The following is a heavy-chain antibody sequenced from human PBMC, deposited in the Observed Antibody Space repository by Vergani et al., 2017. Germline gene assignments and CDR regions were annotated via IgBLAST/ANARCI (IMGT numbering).Heavy chain of an antibody. V-gene: IGHV3-74*01. CDR3: AKDLVDGNYYKEFDY. Sequence: EVQLVESGGGLVQPGGSLRLSCAASGFTFSSYWMHWVRQAPGKGLVWVSRINSDGSSTSYADSVKGRFTISRDNSKNTLYLQMNSLRAEDTAVYYCAKDLVDGNYYKEFDYWGQGTLVTVSS. CDR2: INSDGSST. D-gene: IGHD1-26*01. J-gene: IGHJ4*02. CDR1: GFTFSSYW.